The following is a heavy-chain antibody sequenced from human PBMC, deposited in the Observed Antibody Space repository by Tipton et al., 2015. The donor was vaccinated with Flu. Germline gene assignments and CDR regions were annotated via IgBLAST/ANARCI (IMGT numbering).Heavy chain of an antibody. Sequence: TLSLTCAVYGGSFSGYYWSWIRQPPGKGLEWIGEINHSGTTNYSPSLKSRVTISVDTSKKQFSLKLSSVTAADTAVYYCARDPDSSGGYYFDFWGQGTLVTVSS. CDR3: ARDPDSSGGYYFDF. CDR2: INHSGTT. V-gene: IGHV4-34*01. D-gene: IGHD3-22*01. J-gene: IGHJ4*02. CDR1: GGSFSGYY.